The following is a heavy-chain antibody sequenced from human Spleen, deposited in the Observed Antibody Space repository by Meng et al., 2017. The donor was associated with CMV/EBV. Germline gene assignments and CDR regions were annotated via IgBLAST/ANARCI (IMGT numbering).Heavy chain of an antibody. J-gene: IGHJ4*02. V-gene: IGHV4-31*03. CDR3: ARVSSGWDYFDY. D-gene: IGHD6-19*01. CDR2: IYYSGST. CDR1: GGSVSSGGYY. Sequence: QWQLQESGPGLVKPSQTLSPTCTVSGGSVSSGGYYWTWIRQHPGKGLEWFGHIYYSGSTFYNPSLKRRVIISIDTSKNQFSLNLRSVTAADTAVYYRARVSSGWDYFDYWGQGTLVTVSS.